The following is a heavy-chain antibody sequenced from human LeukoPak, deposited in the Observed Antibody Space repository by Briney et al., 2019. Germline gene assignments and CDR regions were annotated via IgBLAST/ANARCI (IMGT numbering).Heavy chain of an antibody. Sequence: SETLSLTCAVYGGSFSGYYWSWIRQPPGKGLEWIGEISHSESTKYNPTLKSRVTISVDTSKNQFSLKLSSVTAADTAVYYCARHGPYGSGTYMDVWGKGTTVTISS. CDR2: ISHSEST. V-gene: IGHV4-34*01. CDR1: GGSFSGYY. J-gene: IGHJ6*03. D-gene: IGHD3-10*01. CDR3: ARHGPYGSGTYMDV.